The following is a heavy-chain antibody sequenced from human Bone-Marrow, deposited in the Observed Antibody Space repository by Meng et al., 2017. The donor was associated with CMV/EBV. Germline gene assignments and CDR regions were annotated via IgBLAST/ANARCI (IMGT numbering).Heavy chain of an antibody. J-gene: IGHJ4*02. Sequence: GESLKISCAASGFTFSSYSMNWVRQAPGKGLEWVSSISSSSSYIYYADSVKGRFTISRDNAKNSLYLQMNSLRVEDTAVYYCARDLAVGSFDYWGQGTLVTVSS. CDR2: ISSSSSYI. CDR1: GFTFSSYS. V-gene: IGHV3-21*01. D-gene: IGHD6-19*01. CDR3: ARDLAVGSFDY.